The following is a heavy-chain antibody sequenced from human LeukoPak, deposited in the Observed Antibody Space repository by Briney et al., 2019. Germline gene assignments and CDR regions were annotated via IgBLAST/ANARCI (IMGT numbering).Heavy chain of an antibody. J-gene: IGHJ4*02. V-gene: IGHV3-23*01. CDR1: GFTFTSYA. D-gene: IGHD6-6*01. Sequence: PGGSLRLSCAASGFTFTSYAMTWVRQAPGKGLEWVSSIIGSGATTYYADSVKGRFTISRDNSKNTLYLQMNSLRAEDTAIYYCAKGARRTDSSSSFFDYWGQGTLVTVSS. CDR3: AKGARRTDSSSSFFDY. CDR2: IIGSGATT.